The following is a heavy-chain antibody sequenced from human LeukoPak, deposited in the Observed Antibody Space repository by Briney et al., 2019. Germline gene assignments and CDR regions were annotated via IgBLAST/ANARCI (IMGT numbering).Heavy chain of an antibody. V-gene: IGHV3-30*19. CDR1: GFTFSSYG. J-gene: IGHJ3*02. CDR3: AKVPEPWELLDAFDI. Sequence: GGSLRLSCAASGFTFSSYGMHWVRQAPGKGLEWVAVISYDGSNKYYADSVKGRFTISRDNSKNTLYLQMNGLRAEDTAVYYCAKVPEPWELLDAFDIWGQGTMVTVSS. CDR2: ISYDGSNK. D-gene: IGHD1-26*01.